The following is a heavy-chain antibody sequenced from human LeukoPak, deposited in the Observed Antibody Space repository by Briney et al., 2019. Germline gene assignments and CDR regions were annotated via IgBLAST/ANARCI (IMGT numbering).Heavy chain of an antibody. D-gene: IGHD3-22*01. V-gene: IGHV3-21*04. J-gene: IGHJ3*02. CDR1: GFTFSSYS. CDR2: ISSSSSYT. Sequence: GGSLRLSCAASGFTFSSYSMNWVRQAPGKGLEWVSSISSSSSYTYYADSVKGRFTISRDNSKNTLYLQMNSLRAEDTAVYYCARVHYLTNYYDSSGSDAFDIWGQGTMVTVSS. CDR3: ARVHYLTNYYDSSGSDAFDI.